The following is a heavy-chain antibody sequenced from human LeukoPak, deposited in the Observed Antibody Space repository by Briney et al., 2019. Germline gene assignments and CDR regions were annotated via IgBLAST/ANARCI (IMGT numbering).Heavy chain of an antibody. J-gene: IGHJ3*01. CDR1: GGSINRSSYY. Sequence: NPSETLSLTCTVSGGSINRSSYYWAWIRQPPGKGMEWIGSMHPSESTYYNPSLRSRVTISVDTSKNQFSLSLTSVTAADRAVYYCARHPPYSSTFDVWGQGTMVSVSS. D-gene: IGHD2-21*01. V-gene: IGHV4-39*01. CDR2: MHPSEST. CDR3: ARHPPYSSTFDV.